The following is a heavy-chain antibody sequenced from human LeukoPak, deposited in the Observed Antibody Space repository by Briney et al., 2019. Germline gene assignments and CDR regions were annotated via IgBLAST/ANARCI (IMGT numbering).Heavy chain of an antibody. CDR3: ARGSPGY. CDR2: ITSSGNTI. Sequence: GGSLRLSCLVSGFSFSSFGMHWVRQTPGKGLEWVSYITSSGNTIYYANSVKGRFTISRDNAKNSLYLQMNSLRAEDTAVYYCARGSPGYWGQGTLVTVSS. CDR1: GFSFSSFG. J-gene: IGHJ4*02. V-gene: IGHV3-48*03.